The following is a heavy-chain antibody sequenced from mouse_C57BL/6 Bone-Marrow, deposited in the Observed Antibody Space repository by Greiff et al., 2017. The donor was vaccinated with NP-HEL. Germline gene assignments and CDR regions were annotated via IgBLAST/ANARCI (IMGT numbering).Heavy chain of an antibody. V-gene: IGHV1-75*01. J-gene: IGHJ1*03. CDR3: ARDNYDYDHWYFDV. CDR1: GYTFTDYY. D-gene: IGHD2-4*01. CDR2: IFPGSGST. Sequence: QVHVKQSGPELVKPGASVKISCKASGYTFTDYYINWVKQRPGQGLEWIGWIFPGSGSTYYNEKFKGKATLTVDKSSSTAYMLLSSLTSEDSAVYFCARDNYDYDHWYFDVWGTGTTVTVSS.